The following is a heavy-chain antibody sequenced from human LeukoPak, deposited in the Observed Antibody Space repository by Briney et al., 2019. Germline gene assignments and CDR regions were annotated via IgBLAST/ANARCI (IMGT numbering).Heavy chain of an antibody. CDR2: INTDGSSA. Sequence: GGSLRLSCAASGLTFSSYWMHGVRQAPGKGLVWVSRINTDGSSASYADAVKGRFTISRDNAKNTLYLQMNSLRAEDTAVYYCAREEYDDLGYWGQGTLVTVSS. V-gene: IGHV3-74*01. J-gene: IGHJ4*02. CDR1: GLTFSSYW. CDR3: AREEYDDLGY. D-gene: IGHD3-3*01.